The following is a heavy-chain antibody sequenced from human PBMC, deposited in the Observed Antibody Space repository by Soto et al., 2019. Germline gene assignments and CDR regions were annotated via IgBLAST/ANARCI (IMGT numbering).Heavy chain of an antibody. V-gene: IGHV4-59*01. Sequence: NPSETLSLTCSVSGSSIRGYYWTWIRQPPGKGLEWIGYIYYTGTTKYNPSLKSRVTISVDTSKNQFSLRLNSVTAADTAVYYCAREVSSFCSIHFDAWGQGSPVTVSS. J-gene: IGHJ4*02. CDR2: IYYTGTT. CDR3: AREVSSFCSIHFDA. CDR1: GSSIRGYY. D-gene: IGHD3-3*01.